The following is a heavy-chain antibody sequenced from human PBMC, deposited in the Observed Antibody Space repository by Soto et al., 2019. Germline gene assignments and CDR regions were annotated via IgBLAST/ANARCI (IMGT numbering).Heavy chain of an antibody. V-gene: IGHV3-30-3*01. Sequence: QVHLVESGGGVVPPGRSLRLSCAASGFTFSSFNMHWVRQAPCKGLEWVAVISYDDGDNKSYADSVKGRFTISRDNSKNTVHLQMNSLRPEDTAVYYCARTTVVSGTPDFDYWGQGTLVTVSS. CDR1: GFTFSSFN. CDR2: ISYDDGDNK. CDR3: ARTTVVSGTPDFDY. J-gene: IGHJ4*02. D-gene: IGHD4-4*01.